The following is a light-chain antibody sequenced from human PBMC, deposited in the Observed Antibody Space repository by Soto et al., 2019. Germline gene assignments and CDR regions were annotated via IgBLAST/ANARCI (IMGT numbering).Light chain of an antibody. Sequence: EIVLTQSPATLSLSPGERATLSCRASQSISSHLAWYQQKPGQAPRLLMYDASNRATGIPARFSGSGSGTDFALTINSLEPEDFVFYYCQQRSNWPLTFGGGPKVEIK. CDR2: DAS. V-gene: IGKV3-11*01. CDR1: QSISSH. CDR3: QQRSNWPLT. J-gene: IGKJ4*01.